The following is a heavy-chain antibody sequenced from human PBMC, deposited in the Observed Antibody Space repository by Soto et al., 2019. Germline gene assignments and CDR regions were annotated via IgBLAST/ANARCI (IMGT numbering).Heavy chain of an antibody. CDR2: VSVGNEDG. J-gene: IGHJ4*02. D-gene: IGHD4-17*01. Sequence: VQLVQSGPEVRKPGASVKVSCKASGYSFTKYDIHWVRQAPGQGLEWVRCVSVGNEDGKSSQKCQDRVSITRDTATSTAYMELSSLRSEDTAVYYCATQSPDYAKRDFDYWGQGTLVTVSS. CDR3: ATQSPDYAKRDFDY. V-gene: IGHV1-3*01. CDR1: GYSFTKYD.